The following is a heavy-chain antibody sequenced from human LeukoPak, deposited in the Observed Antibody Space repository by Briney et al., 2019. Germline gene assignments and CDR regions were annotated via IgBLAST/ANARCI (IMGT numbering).Heavy chain of an antibody. J-gene: IGHJ6*04. CDR1: GFTFSSYW. CDR3: ARGYCSSTNCYPPGHYYYYGMDV. D-gene: IGHD2-2*01. V-gene: IGHV3-74*01. CDR2: INSDGSST. Sequence: PGGSLRLSCAASGFTFSSYWMHWVRQAPGKGLVWVSRINSDGSSTSYADSVKGRFTISRDNAKNTLYLQMNSLRAEDTAVYYCARGYCSSTNCYPPGHYYYYGMDVWGKGTTVTVSS.